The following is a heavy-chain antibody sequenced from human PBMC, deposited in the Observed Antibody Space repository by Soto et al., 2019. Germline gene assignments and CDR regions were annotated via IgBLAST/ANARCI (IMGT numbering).Heavy chain of an antibody. D-gene: IGHD1-1*01. J-gene: IGHJ4*02. CDR3: VRVQGGGGGMVHNY. CDR1: GGSISSGDYY. CDR2: KYYSGST. V-gene: IGHV4-30-4*01. Sequence: QVQLQESGPGLVKPSQTLSLTCTVSGGSISSGDYYWSWIRQPPGKGLEWIGYKYYSGSTYYNPSLKSRVTISVDTSKNQFSLKLSSVTAADTAVYYCVRVQGGGGGMVHNYWGQGTLVTVSS.